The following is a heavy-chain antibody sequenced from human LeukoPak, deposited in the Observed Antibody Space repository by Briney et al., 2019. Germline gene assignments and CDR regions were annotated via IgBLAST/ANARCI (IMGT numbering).Heavy chain of an antibody. CDR1: GGSISSSTYY. CDR3: ARTPYSSGWYYWFDP. V-gene: IGHV4-39*01. Sequence: SETLSLTCTVSGGSISSSTYYWGWLRQPPGKGLEWIGSIYYSGNTYYNPSLKSRVAISVDTSKNQFSLKLSSVTAADTAVYFCARTPYSSGWYYWFDPWGQRTRVTVSS. CDR2: IYYSGNT. D-gene: IGHD6-19*01. J-gene: IGHJ5*02.